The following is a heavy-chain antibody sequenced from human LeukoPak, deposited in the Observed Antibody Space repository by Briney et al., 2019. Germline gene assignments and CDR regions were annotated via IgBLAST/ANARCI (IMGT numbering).Heavy chain of an antibody. J-gene: IGHJ4*02. Sequence: GGSLRLSCAASGFTFSSYAMSWVRQAPGKGLEWVSAISGSGGSTYYADSVKGRFTISRDNSKNTLYLQMNSLRAEDTAVYYCAKDPTYYYDSSGYWGYFDYWGQGTLVTVSS. D-gene: IGHD3-22*01. CDR1: GFTFSSYA. V-gene: IGHV3-23*01. CDR2: ISGSGGST. CDR3: AKDPTYYYDSSGYWGYFDY.